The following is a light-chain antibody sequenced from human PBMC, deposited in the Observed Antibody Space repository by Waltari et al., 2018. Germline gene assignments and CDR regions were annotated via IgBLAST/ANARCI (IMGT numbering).Light chain of an antibody. J-gene: IGLJ3*02. Sequence: QSVLTQPPSASGTPGQRVTISCSGSRSNIGSNYVYWHQQLPGTAPKLPIDRNNHRPSGVPDRFSGAKSGTSASLAISGLRSEDEADYYCAAWDDSLSGRVFGGGTKVTVL. CDR2: RNN. CDR3: AAWDDSLSGRV. V-gene: IGLV1-47*01. CDR1: RSNIGSNY.